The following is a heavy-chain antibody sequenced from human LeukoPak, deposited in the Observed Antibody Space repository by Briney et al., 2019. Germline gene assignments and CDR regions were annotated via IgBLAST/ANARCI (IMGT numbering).Heavy chain of an antibody. CDR1: GGSFSGYY. Sequence: SETLSLTCAVYGGSFSGYYWSWIRQPPGKGLEWIGEINHSGSTNYNPSLKSRVTISVDTSKNQFSLKLSSVTAADTAVYYCARQILRYFDWLRGAFDIWGQGTMVTVSS. V-gene: IGHV4-34*01. CDR3: ARQILRYFDWLRGAFDI. J-gene: IGHJ3*02. D-gene: IGHD3-9*01. CDR2: INHSGST.